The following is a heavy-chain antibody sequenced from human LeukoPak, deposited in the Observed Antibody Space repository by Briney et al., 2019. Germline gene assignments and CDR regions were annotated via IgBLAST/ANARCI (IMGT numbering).Heavy chain of an antibody. J-gene: IGHJ6*04. CDR3: ARDPYIFGVVIRPEDV. Sequence: AGGSLRLSCAASGFTFSSYWMSWVRQAPGKGLEWVANIKQDGSEKYYVDAVKCRFTISRDNAKNSLYLQMNSLRAEDTAGYYCARDPYIFGVVIRPEDVWGKGTTVTVSS. CDR1: GFTFSSYW. D-gene: IGHD3-3*01. V-gene: IGHV3-7*01. CDR2: IKQDGSEK.